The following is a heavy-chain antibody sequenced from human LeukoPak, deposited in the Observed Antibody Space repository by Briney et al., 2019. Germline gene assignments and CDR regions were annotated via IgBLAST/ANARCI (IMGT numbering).Heavy chain of an antibody. CDR1: GFTFDDYG. CDR3: ARGGYSYGREERVDY. V-gene: IGHV3-20*04. J-gene: IGHJ4*02. D-gene: IGHD5-18*01. CDR2: INWNGGNT. Sequence: GGSLRLSCAASGFTFDDYGMSWVRQAPGKGLEWVSGINWNGGNTGYADSVKGRFTISRDDAKNSLYLQMNSLRAEDTALYYCARGGYSYGREERVDYWGQGTLVTVSS.